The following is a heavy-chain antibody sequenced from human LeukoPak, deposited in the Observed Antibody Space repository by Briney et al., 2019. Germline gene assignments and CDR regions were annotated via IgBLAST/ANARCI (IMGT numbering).Heavy chain of an antibody. V-gene: IGHV1-18*01. CDR1: GYTFTSFG. D-gene: IGHD3-3*01. J-gene: IGHJ4*02. Sequence: ASVTVSCKTSGYTFTSFGISWVRQAPGQGLEWVGWISGYNGNTNYAQKFQGRVTLTADTSTNTAYMELRSLRSDDTAVYYCERWSGGITISALGDFDYWGQGTLVTVSS. CDR3: ERWSGGITISALGDFDY. CDR2: ISGYNGNT.